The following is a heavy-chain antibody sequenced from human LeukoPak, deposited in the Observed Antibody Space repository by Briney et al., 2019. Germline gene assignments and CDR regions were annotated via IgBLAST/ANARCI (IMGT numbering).Heavy chain of an antibody. Sequence: GGSLRLSCAASGFTFSSFAMSWVRQAPGKGLEWVSTISGNGGNTYSAASVKDRFTISRDNSMNTLYLQMHSLRAEDTAVYYCTRPARRGDYRSHSIDYWGQGTLVTVSS. CDR3: TRPARRGDYRSHSIDY. CDR1: GFTFSSFA. J-gene: IGHJ4*02. D-gene: IGHD3-16*02. V-gene: IGHV3-23*01. CDR2: ISGNGGNT.